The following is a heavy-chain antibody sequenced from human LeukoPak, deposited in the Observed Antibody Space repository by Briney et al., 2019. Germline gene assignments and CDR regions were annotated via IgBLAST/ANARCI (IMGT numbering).Heavy chain of an antibody. D-gene: IGHD1-1*01. V-gene: IGHV1-18*01. CDR3: ARDNDKVVDH. J-gene: IGHJ4*01. CDR2: ITAYNGNR. CDR1: GYTFSNYG. Sequence: ASVKVSCKTSGYTFSNYGIGWVRQAPGQGLEWMGWITAYNGNRLYAQRFQGRITLTTDTSTSTSYMELRSLEYDDTAIYYCARDNDKVVDHWGQGTLVTVSS.